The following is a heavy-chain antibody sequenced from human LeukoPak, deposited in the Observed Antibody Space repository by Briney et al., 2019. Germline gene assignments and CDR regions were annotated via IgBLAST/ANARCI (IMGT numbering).Heavy chain of an antibody. J-gene: IGHJ3*02. CDR1: GDSISSYY. Sequence: SETLSLTCTVSGDSISSYYWSWIRQPPGKGLEWIGYIYYSGGTDYNPSLKSRVTISVDSSKNQFSLKLRSVTAADTAVYYCARHVTISGPYDASDIWGQGTMVTVSP. CDR2: IYYSGGT. D-gene: IGHD5-24*01. V-gene: IGHV4-59*08. CDR3: ARHVTISGPYDASDI.